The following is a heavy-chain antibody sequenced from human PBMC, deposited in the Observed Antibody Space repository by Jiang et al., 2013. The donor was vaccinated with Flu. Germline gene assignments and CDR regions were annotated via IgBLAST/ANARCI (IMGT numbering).Heavy chain of an antibody. J-gene: IGHJ4*02. CDR3: ARGTGSSAWPFDY. V-gene: IGHV4-34*01. CDR1: GGSFSGSY. Sequence: LLKPSETLSLTCAVYGGSFSGSYWSWLRQPPGKGLEWIGEINNSGSTNYSPSLKSRVTISADRSKNQFPLQLNSVTAADTAVYYCARGTGSSAWPFDYWGQGTLVPVSS. CDR2: INNSGST. D-gene: IGHD3-16*01.